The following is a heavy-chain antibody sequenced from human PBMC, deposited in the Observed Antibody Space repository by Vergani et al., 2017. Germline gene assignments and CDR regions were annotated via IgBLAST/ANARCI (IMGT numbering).Heavy chain of an antibody. D-gene: IGHD6-19*01. CDR2: IYYTGTT. V-gene: IGHV4-39*01. J-gene: IGHJ1*01. CDR3: TRHGGSGWACYFQH. CDR1: GVSIGSNSYY. Sequence: QLQLQESGPGLVKPSETLSLTCTVSGVSIGSNSYYWGWIRQPPGKGLEWIGTIYYTGTTYYNEAHKSRLTISVDTSKNQFSLNLTSVTAADTAVYYCTRHGGSGWACYFQHWRQGTLVTDSS.